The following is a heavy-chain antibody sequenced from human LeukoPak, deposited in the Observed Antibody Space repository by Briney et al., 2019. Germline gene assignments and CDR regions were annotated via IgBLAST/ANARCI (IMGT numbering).Heavy chain of an antibody. D-gene: IGHD3-9*01. Sequence: ASVKGSCKASGGTFSSYAISWVRQAPGQGLEWMGGIIPIFGTANYAQKFQGRVTITADESTSTAYMELSSLRSEDTAVYYCARAGHYDILTGYYNDGRSMSAEGHYFDYWGQGTLVTVSS. V-gene: IGHV1-69*01. CDR1: GGTFSSYA. J-gene: IGHJ4*02. CDR2: IIPIFGTA. CDR3: ARAGHYDILTGYYNDGRSMSAEGHYFDY.